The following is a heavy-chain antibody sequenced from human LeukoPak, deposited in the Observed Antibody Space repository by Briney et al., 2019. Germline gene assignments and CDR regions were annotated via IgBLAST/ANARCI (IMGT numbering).Heavy chain of an antibody. V-gene: IGHV3-30-3*01. J-gene: IGHJ5*02. Sequence: PGRSLRLSCAASGFTFSSYAMHWVRRAPGKGLEWVAVISYDGSNKYYADSVKGRFTISRDNSKNTLYLQMNSLRAEDTAVYYCARDAGAIYGSGSYDPWGQGTLVTVSS. CDR1: GFTFSSYA. D-gene: IGHD3-10*01. CDR2: ISYDGSNK. CDR3: ARDAGAIYGSGSYDP.